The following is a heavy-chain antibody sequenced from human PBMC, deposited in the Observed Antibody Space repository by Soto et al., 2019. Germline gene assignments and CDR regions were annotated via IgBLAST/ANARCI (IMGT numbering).Heavy chain of an antibody. CDR3: AKMKNSDFWSGSPLYYFDY. Sequence: EVQLLESGGGLVQPGGSLRLSCAASGFTFNTYAMSWVRQAPGMGLDWVSAISDSGGSAYYADSVKGRFTISRDNSKHTVYLQMNSLRAEDTALYYCAKMKNSDFWSGSPLYYFDYWGQGTLVTVSS. V-gene: IGHV3-23*01. CDR2: ISDSGGSA. D-gene: IGHD3-3*01. CDR1: GFTFNTYA. J-gene: IGHJ4*02.